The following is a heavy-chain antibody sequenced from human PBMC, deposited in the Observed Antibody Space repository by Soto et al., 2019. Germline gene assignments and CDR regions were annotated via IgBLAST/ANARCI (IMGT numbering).Heavy chain of an antibody. CDR3: ARGEAIAITIYGDAFDI. CDR2: INHSGST. D-gene: IGHD6-13*01. J-gene: IGHJ3*02. CDR1: GGSFSGYY. Sequence: QVQLQQWGAGLLKPSETLSLTCAVYGGSFSGYYWSWIRQSPGKGLEWIGEINHSGSTNYNPSLKSRVTISVDTSKNQFSLKLSSVTAADTAVYYCARGEAIAITIYGDAFDIWGQGTMVTVSS. V-gene: IGHV4-34*01.